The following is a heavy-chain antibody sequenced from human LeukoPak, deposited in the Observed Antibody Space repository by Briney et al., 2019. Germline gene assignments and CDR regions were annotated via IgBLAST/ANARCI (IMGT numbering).Heavy chain of an antibody. CDR1: GLTFSRYW. CDR3: AKDRGSGRTDY. V-gene: IGHV3-74*01. J-gene: IGHJ4*02. D-gene: IGHD3-10*01. Sequence: GGSLRLSCAASGLTFSRYWMHWVRQAPGKGLVWVSRINNDDSSTSYADSVKGRFTISRDNAKNTLYLQMNSLRAEDTAVYYCAKDRGSGRTDYWGQGTLVTVSS. CDR2: INNDDSST.